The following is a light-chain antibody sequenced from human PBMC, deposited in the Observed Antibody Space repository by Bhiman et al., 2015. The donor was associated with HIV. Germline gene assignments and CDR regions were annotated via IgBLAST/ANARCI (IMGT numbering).Light chain of an antibody. CDR2: DVS. J-gene: IGLJ1*01. V-gene: IGLV2-14*03. Sequence: QSALTQPASVSGSPGQSITISCTGTSSDVGRYNFVSWYQQHPGEVPKLLIYDVSERPSGVSSRFSGSKSGNTASLTISGLQAEDEADYYCNSYAASNTYVFGTATKVTVL. CDR1: SSDVGRYNF. CDR3: NSYAASNTYV.